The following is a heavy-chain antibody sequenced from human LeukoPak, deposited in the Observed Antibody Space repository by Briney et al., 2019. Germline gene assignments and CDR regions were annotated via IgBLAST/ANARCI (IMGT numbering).Heavy chain of an antibody. CDR1: GFTVSSNY. V-gene: IGHV3-66*01. Sequence: GGSLRLSCAASGFTVSSNYMSWVRQAPGKGLEWVSVIYSGGSTYYADSVKGRLTISRDNSKNTLYLQMNSLRAEDTAVYYCARDWGVPPYYFDYWGQGTLVTVSS. CDR3: ARDWGVPPYYFDY. CDR2: IYSGGST. J-gene: IGHJ4*02. D-gene: IGHD3-10*01.